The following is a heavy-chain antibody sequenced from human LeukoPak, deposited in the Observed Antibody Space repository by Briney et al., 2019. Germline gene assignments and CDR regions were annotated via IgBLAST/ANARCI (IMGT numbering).Heavy chain of an antibody. J-gene: IGHJ3*02. CDR1: GYTFTSYY. D-gene: IGHD1-14*01. V-gene: IGHV1-46*01. CDR2: INPSGGST. Sequence: ASVKVSCKASGYTFTSYYMHWVRQAPGQGLEWMGIINPSGGSTSYAQKFQGRVTMTRDTTTGTVYMELSSLRSEDTAVYYCARDTPDYAFDIWGQGTMVTVSS. CDR3: ARDTPDYAFDI.